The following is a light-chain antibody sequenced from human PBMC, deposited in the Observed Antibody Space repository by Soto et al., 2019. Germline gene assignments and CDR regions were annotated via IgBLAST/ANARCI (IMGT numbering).Light chain of an antibody. V-gene: IGKV3-15*01. J-gene: IGKJ1*01. CDR1: QSVTNY. CDR2: DAS. CDR3: QQYNNWPWT. Sequence: EIVLAQSPATLSLSPGERATLTCRASQSVTNYIAWYQQRPGQAPRLLIYDASNRATGIPARFSGSGSGTEFTLTISSLQSVDFAVYSCQQYNNWPWTFGQGTKVDIK.